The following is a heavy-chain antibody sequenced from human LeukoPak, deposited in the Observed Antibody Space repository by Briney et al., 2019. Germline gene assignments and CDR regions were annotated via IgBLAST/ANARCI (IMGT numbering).Heavy chain of an antibody. V-gene: IGHV3-20*04. CDR1: GFTLEDYG. J-gene: IGHJ4*02. CDR2: INWNGDNP. D-gene: IGHD4-11*01. Sequence: GGSLRLSCEASGFTLEDYGMTWVRQRPGKGLEYVCEINWNGDNPVYENSLRGRFTISRDNAKNSVYLQMSSLRVDDTAFYYCARRSVAGVTTGYYYDSWGQGTLVTVSS. CDR3: ARRSVAGVTTGYYYDS.